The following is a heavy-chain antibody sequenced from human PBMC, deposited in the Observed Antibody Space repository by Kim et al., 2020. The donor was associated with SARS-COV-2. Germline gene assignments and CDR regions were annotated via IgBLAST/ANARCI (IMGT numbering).Heavy chain of an antibody. CDR1: GASISGYY. Sequence: SETLSLTCTVSGASISGYYWGWIRQPPGKGLEYIGYIFYTGSTNYNPPLKSRVTISFDKSKNQFSLHLNSVTAADTAVYYCARGSTFHYDAGAYFKPWGYFDFWGRGTLVTVSS. CDR3: ARGSTFHYDAGAYFKPWGYFDF. V-gene: IGHV4-59*01. CDR2: IFYTGST. J-gene: IGHJ4*02. D-gene: IGHD3-10*01.